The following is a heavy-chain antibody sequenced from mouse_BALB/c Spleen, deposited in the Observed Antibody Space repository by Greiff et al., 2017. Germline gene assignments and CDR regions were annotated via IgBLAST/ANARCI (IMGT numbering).Heavy chain of an antibody. J-gene: IGHJ2*01. CDR2: IRNKANGYTT. V-gene: IGHV7-3*02. D-gene: IGHD4-1*01. CDR3: ARDISGTHFDH. Sequence: EVMLVESGGGLVQPGGSLRLSCATSGFTFTDYYMSWVRQPPGKALEWLGFIRNKANGYTTEYSASVKGRFTISRDNSQSILYLQMNTLRAEDSATYYCARDISGTHFDHWGQGTTLTVSS. CDR1: GFTFTDYY.